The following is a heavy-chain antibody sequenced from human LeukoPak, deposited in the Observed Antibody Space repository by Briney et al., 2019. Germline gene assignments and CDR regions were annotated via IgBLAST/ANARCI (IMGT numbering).Heavy chain of an antibody. CDR3: ARHYKTSYYEWFGF. V-gene: IGHV3-20*04. J-gene: IGHJ4*02. Sequence: GGSLRLSCVASGFIFDNHGMSWVRQTPGKGLEWVSAINWNGVSTAYEDSVKGRFTISRDNAKNSLYLQMNSLRAEDTALYYCARHYKTSYYEWFGFWGQGTLVTVSS. CDR1: GFIFDNHG. D-gene: IGHD3-3*01. CDR2: INWNGVST.